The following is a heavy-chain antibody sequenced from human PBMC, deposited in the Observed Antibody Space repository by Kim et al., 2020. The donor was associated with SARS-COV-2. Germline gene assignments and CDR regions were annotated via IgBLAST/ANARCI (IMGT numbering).Heavy chain of an antibody. V-gene: IGHV4-34*01. J-gene: IGHJ6*02. CDR3: ARDHYYYGMDV. CDR1: GGSFSGYY. CDR2: INHSGST. Sequence: SETLSLTCAVYGGSFSGYYWSWIRQPPGKGLEWIGEINHSGSTNYNPSLKRRVTISVDTSKNQFSLKLSSVTAADTAVYYCARDHYYYGMDVWGQGTTVTVS.